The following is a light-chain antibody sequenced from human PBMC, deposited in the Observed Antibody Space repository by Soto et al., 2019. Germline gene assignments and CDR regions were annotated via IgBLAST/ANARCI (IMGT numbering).Light chain of an antibody. V-gene: IGKV1-8*01. J-gene: IGKJ1*01. CDR3: QQYYSYPRT. CDR2: AAS. CDR1: QGISSY. Sequence: AIRMTQSPSSLSASTGDRVTITVGASQGISSYLAWYQQKPGKAPKLLIYAASTLQSGVPSRFSGSGSGTDFTLTISCLQSEDFATYYCQQYYSYPRTFGQGTKVDIK.